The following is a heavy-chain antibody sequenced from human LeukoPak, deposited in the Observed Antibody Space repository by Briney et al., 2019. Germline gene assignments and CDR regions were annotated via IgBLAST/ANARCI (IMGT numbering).Heavy chain of an antibody. D-gene: IGHD1-26*01. Sequence: GGSLRLSCAASGFTVSSNYMSWVRQAQGKGLEWVSVIYSGGSTYYADSVKGRFTISRDNSKNTLYLQMNSLRAEDTAVYYCAKLPVGATTSDFDYWGQGTLVTVSS. CDR2: IYSGGST. J-gene: IGHJ4*02. CDR3: AKLPVGATTSDFDY. V-gene: IGHV3-66*04. CDR1: GFTVSSNY.